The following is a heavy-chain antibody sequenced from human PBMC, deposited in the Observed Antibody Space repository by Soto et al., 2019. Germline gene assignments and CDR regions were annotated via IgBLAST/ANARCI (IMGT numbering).Heavy chain of an antibody. CDR1: GYTFTSYG. Sequence: ASVKVSCKASGYTFTSYGISWVRQAPGQGLEWMGWISPYNGNTNYAQKLQGRVTMTTDKSTSTAYMELRSLRPDDTAVYYCARGGYYGSGSGGYYYGMDVWGQGTTVTVSS. D-gene: IGHD3-10*01. V-gene: IGHV1-18*01. CDR2: ISPYNGNT. J-gene: IGHJ6*02. CDR3: ARGGYYGSGSGGYYYGMDV.